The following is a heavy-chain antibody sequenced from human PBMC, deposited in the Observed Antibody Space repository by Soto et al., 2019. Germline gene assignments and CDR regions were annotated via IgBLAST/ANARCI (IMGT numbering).Heavy chain of an antibody. V-gene: IGHV4-59*01. CDR2: IYASGAT. CDR3: ARSHSFDGSIYHYYFDF. D-gene: IGHD3-3*02. CDR1: GGSISSYY. J-gene: IGHJ4*02. Sequence: SLTCTASGGSISSYYWSWIRQPPGGTLEWIGYIYASGATTYNPSLESRVTMSVDMPNNEFSLDLTSVTAADTAVYYCARSHSFDGSIYHYYFDFWGQGTLVTVSS.